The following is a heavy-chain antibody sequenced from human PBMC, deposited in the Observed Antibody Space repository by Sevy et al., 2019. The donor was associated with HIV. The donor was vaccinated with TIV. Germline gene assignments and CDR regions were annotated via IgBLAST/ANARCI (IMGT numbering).Heavy chain of an antibody. Sequence: SETLSLTCTVSGGSISSYYWSWIRQPPGKGLEWIGYIYYSGSTNYNPSLKSRVTISIDTSKSQFPLKVNSVTAADTAVYYCAKVDRTYVSSWVLGTLVTVSS. V-gene: IGHV4-59*13. D-gene: IGHD3-16*01. J-gene: IGHJ4*02. CDR1: GGSISSYY. CDR3: AKVDRTYVSS. CDR2: IYYSGST.